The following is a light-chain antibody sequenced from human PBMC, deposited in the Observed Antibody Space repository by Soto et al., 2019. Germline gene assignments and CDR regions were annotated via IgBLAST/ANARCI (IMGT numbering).Light chain of an antibody. J-gene: IGKJ4*01. CDR2: DAS. CDR3: QQFSSYPLT. Sequence: IQLTQSPSFLSASVGDRFTITCRSSQGITSYLAWYQQRPGKAPKLLIYDASTLQSGVPSRFSGSGSGTDFTLTISRLEPEDFAVYYCQQFSSYPLTFGGGTKVDNK. V-gene: IGKV1-9*01. CDR1: QGITSY.